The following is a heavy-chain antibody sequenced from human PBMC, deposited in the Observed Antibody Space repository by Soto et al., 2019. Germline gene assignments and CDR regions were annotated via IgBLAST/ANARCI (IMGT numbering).Heavy chain of an antibody. CDR3: ARGHEYGGNSAAFDV. Sequence: QVHLVQSGAEVKKPGSSVKVSCKYSGGTFRTESINWVRQAPGQGLEWMGGILPFFGTADYAPRFQGRVSITADGATPTAYIQLSSLTSQDTAFFFCARGHEYGGNSAAFDVWGQGTMVTVSS. CDR2: ILPFFGTA. J-gene: IGHJ3*01. CDR1: GGTFRTES. V-gene: IGHV1-69*13. D-gene: IGHD4-17*01.